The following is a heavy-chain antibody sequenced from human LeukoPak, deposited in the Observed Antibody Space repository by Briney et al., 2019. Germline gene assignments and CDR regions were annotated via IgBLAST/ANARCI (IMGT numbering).Heavy chain of an antibody. D-gene: IGHD2-15*01. Sequence: GGSLRLSCAASKFTFSSYWMHWVRQAPGKGLVWVSHINSDGSSTNYADSVKGRFTISRDNAKNSLYLQMNSLRAEDTAVYYCARDGLMGYCSGGSCYVYYYGMDVWGQGTTVTVSS. V-gene: IGHV3-74*01. CDR1: KFTFSSYW. CDR3: ARDGLMGYCSGGSCYVYYYGMDV. J-gene: IGHJ6*02. CDR2: INSDGSST.